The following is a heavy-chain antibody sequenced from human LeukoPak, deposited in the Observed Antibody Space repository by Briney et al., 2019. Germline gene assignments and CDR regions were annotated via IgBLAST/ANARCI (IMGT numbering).Heavy chain of an antibody. CDR2: VNTDGSTT. Sequence: PGGSLRLSCAASGFTFSDYWMHWVRQAPGKGLVWVSRVNTDGSTTTYADSVKGRFTISRDNARNTLYLQVNSLRAEDTAVYYCARAPQIYCSSTSCHYYYYYYMDVWGKGTTVTVSS. J-gene: IGHJ6*03. D-gene: IGHD2-2*01. V-gene: IGHV3-74*01. CDR1: GFTFSDYW. CDR3: ARAPQIYCSSTSCHYYYYYYMDV.